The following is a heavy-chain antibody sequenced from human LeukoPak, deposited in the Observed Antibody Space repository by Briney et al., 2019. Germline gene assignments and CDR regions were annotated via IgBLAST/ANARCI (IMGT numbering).Heavy chain of an antibody. CDR1: GYTFTGYY. Sequence: ASVKVSCKASGYTFTGYYMHWVRQAPGQGLEWMGWINPNSGGTNYAQKFQGRVTMTRDTSISTAYMELSRLRSDDTAVYYCARDRDIAAAGTIDYWGQGTLVTVSS. D-gene: IGHD6-13*01. J-gene: IGHJ4*02. V-gene: IGHV1-2*02. CDR3: ARDRDIAAAGTIDY. CDR2: INPNSGGT.